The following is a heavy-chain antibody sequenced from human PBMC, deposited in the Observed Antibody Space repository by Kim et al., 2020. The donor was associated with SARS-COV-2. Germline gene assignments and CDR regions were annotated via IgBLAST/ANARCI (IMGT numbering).Heavy chain of an antibody. Sequence: GGSLRLSCAASGFTFDDYAMHWVRQAPGKGLEWVSLISGDGGSTYYADSVKGRFTISRDNSKNSLYLQMNSLRTEDTALYYCAKDLGVTAYYYYYYGMDVWGQGTTVTVSS. CDR1: GFTFDDYA. CDR2: ISGDGGST. D-gene: IGHD2-21*02. CDR3: AKDLGVTAYYYYYYGMDV. V-gene: IGHV3-43*02. J-gene: IGHJ6*02.